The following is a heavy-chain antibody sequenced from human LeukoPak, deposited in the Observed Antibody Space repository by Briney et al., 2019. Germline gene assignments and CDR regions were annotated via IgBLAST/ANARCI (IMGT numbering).Heavy chain of an antibody. CDR2: IIPIFGIA. V-gene: IGHV1-69*15. Sequence: SVKVSCKASGGTFSSYAISWVRQAPGQGLEWMGRIIPIFGIANYAQKFQGRITITADESTSTAYMELSSLRSEDTAVYYCARDGCSSTSCYTSYYYYGMDVWGQGTTVTVSS. CDR1: GGTFSSYA. D-gene: IGHD2-2*02. CDR3: ARDGCSSTSCYTSYYYYGMDV. J-gene: IGHJ6*02.